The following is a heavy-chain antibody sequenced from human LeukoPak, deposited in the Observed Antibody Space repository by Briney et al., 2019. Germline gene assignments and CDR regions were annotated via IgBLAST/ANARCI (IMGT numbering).Heavy chain of an antibody. D-gene: IGHD3-10*01. CDR1: GYTFTSYG. CDR2: ISAYNGNT. V-gene: IGHV1-18*01. Sequence: GASVTVSCKASGYTFTSYGISWVRQAPGQGLEWMGWISAYNGNTNYAQKLQGRVTMTTDTSTSTAYMELRSLRSDDTAVYYCAREGSITMVRGVIMNWGQGTLVTVSS. J-gene: IGHJ4*02. CDR3: AREGSITMVRGVIMN.